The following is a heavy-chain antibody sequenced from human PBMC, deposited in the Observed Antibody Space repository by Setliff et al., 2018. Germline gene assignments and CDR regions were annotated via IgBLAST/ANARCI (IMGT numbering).Heavy chain of an antibody. V-gene: IGHV3-53*01. D-gene: IGHD2-8*01. J-gene: IGHJ4*01. CDR3: VKGTNVVMVYTGFDH. CDR1: GFAVSGDY. CDR2: IYSDDART. Sequence: SLRLSCAASGFAVSGDYMSWVRQAPGKGLEWVGAIYSDDARTFHADSVKGRFTISRDNSKNTLFLQMSSLRAADTAVYYCVKGTNVVMVYTGFDHWGQGTLVTVSS.